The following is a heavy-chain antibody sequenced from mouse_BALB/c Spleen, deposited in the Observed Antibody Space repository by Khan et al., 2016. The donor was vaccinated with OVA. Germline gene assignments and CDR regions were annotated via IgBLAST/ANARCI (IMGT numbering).Heavy chain of an antibody. Sequence: VQLQESGAELAKPGASVKMSCKASGYTFTSYWMHWVKQRPGQGLEWIGYINPSTGYTEYNQKFKDKATLTADKSSSTAYMQLSSLTSEDSAVYYCARHGYVAWFAYWGQATLVTVSA. CDR1: GYTFTSYW. J-gene: IGHJ3*01. V-gene: IGHV1-7*01. CDR2: INPSTGYT. CDR3: ARHGYVAWFAY. D-gene: IGHD1-2*01.